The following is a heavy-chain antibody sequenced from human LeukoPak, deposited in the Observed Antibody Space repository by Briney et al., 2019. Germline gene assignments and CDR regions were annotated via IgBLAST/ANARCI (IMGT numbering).Heavy chain of an antibody. J-gene: IGHJ3*02. CDR3: ARHGTSGIYRRPFDI. Sequence: SETLSLTCTVSGGSMSSYYWSWIRQPPGKGPEWIGYIYDSGSTNYNPALKSRVTISVDTSNNQFSLKLNSVTAADTAVYYCARHGTSGIYRRPFDIWGQGTMVTVSS. V-gene: IGHV4-59*08. D-gene: IGHD1-26*01. CDR1: GGSMSSYY. CDR2: IYDSGST.